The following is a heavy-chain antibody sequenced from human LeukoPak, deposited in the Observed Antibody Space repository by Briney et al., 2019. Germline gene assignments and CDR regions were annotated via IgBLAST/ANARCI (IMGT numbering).Heavy chain of an antibody. Sequence: SETLSLTCTVSGDSISSYYLNWIRQPPGKGLEWIGYIYYSGSTNYNPSLKSRVTISVDTSKNQFSLKLSSVTAADTAVYYCARVSGSTNYYYYYYMDVWGKGTTVTVSS. J-gene: IGHJ6*03. CDR1: GDSISSYY. CDR2: IYYSGST. CDR3: ARVSGSTNYYYYYYMDV. V-gene: IGHV4-59*12. D-gene: IGHD2/OR15-2a*01.